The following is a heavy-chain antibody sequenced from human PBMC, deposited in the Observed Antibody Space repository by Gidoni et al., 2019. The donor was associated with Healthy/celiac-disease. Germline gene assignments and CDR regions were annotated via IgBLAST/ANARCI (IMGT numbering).Heavy chain of an antibody. D-gene: IGHD2-15*01. Sequence: ADSVKGRFTISRDNSKNTLYLQMNSLRAEDTAVYYCAKESLGGGSCYVYWGQGTLVTVSS. CDR3: AKESLGGGSCYVY. V-gene: IGHV3-23*01. J-gene: IGHJ4*02.